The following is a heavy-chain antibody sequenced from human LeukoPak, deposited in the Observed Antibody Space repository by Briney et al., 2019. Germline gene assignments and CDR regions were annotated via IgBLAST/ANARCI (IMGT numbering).Heavy chain of an antibody. CDR3: ARGKVVTMVRGVTITYFDY. Sequence: ASVKVSCKASGYSFTMYFIHWVRQAPGQGLEWMGIIIPSDGSTSYAQKFQGRVTMTRDTSTSTVYMELSSLRSEDTAVYYCARGKVVTMVRGVTITYFDYWGQGTLVTVAS. CDR1: GYSFTMYF. D-gene: IGHD3-10*01. CDR2: IIPSDGST. V-gene: IGHV1-46*01. J-gene: IGHJ4*02.